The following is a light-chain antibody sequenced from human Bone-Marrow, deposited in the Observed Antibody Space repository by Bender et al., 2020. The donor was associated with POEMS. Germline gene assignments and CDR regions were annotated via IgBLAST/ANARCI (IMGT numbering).Light chain of an antibody. CDR3: SSYAGSNNLV. J-gene: IGLJ2*01. V-gene: IGLV2-8*01. CDR1: SSDVGGYNY. Sequence: QSVLTQPPSASGTPGQRVTISCSGSSSDVGGYNYVSWYQQHPGKAPKLMIYDVSKRPSGVPDRFSGSKSGNTASLTVSGLQAEDEADYYCSSYAGSNNLVFGGGTKLTVL. CDR2: DVS.